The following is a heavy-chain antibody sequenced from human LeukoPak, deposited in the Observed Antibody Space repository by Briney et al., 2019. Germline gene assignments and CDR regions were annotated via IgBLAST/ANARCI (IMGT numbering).Heavy chain of an antibody. CDR3: TRGSIAYYYMDV. J-gene: IGHJ6*03. D-gene: IGHD3-22*01. CDR1: GYSISSGNY. V-gene: IGHV4-61*01. CDR2: IYYSGST. Sequence: PSETLSLTCTVSGYSISSGNYWDWIRQPPGKGLEWIGNIYYSGSTNYNPSLKSRVTISVDTSKNQFSLKLSSVTAADTAVYYCTRGSIAYYYMDVWGKGTTVTISS.